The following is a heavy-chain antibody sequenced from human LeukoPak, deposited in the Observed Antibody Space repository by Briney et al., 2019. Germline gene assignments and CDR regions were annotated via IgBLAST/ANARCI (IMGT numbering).Heavy chain of an antibody. Sequence: GGSLRLSCVASGFSFERHSMNWVRQVPGRGLEWVSSIATGTGSVSTFTFYADSVKGRFTISRDNSKNTVFLQMNSLRPEDTAIYFCAQGIPIEQVPGLGPGSWGQGTLVTVSS. J-gene: IGHJ5*02. D-gene: IGHD1/OR15-1a*01. CDR3: AQGIPIEQVPGLGPGS. V-gene: IGHV3-NL1*01. CDR1: GFSFERHS. CDR2: IATGTGSVSTFT.